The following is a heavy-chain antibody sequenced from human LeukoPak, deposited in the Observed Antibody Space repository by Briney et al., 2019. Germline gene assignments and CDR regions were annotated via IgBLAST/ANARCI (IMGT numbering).Heavy chain of an antibody. CDR2: IYPSDSET. J-gene: IGHJ4*02. Sequence: GESLKISCKGSGYSFTSYWIAWVRQMPGKGLEWMGIIYPSDSETTYSPSFQGQVTISADKSISTAYLQWSSLTASDTAMYYCARSGRAAPLDYWGQGTPVTVSS. V-gene: IGHV5-51*01. CDR1: GYSFTSYW. D-gene: IGHD3-10*01. CDR3: ARSGRAAPLDY.